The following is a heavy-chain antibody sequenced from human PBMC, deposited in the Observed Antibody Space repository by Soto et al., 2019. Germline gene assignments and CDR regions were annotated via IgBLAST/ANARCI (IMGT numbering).Heavy chain of an antibody. CDR1: GGSISSSSYY. V-gene: IGHV4-39*02. Sequence: QLQLQESGPGLVKPSETLSLTCTVSGGSISSSSYYWGWIRQPPGKGLEWIGSIYYSGSTYYNPSLKSRVTISVDTSKNQFALKLSSVTAADTAVYYCARELGNNGNDVGSGWYFDLWGRGTLVTVSS. J-gene: IGHJ2*01. CDR3: ARELGNNGNDVGSGWYFDL. D-gene: IGHD1-1*01. CDR2: IYYSGST.